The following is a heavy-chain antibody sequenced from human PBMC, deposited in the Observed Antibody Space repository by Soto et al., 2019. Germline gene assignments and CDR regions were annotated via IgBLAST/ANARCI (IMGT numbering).Heavy chain of an antibody. V-gene: IGHV1-18*01. CDR3: AREGDVPYYYYGMDI. D-gene: IGHD2-21*02. CDR2: ISGYNGKT. J-gene: IGHJ6*02. CDR1: GYTFSSYG. Sequence: QGQLVQSGGEVKKPGASVKVSCKASGYTFSSYGISWVRQAPGQGLEWMGWISGYNGKTNYAQKVQDRVTMTTDTSTSTVYMELRSLRSDDPAVYYCAREGDVPYYYYGMDIWGQGTTVTVSS.